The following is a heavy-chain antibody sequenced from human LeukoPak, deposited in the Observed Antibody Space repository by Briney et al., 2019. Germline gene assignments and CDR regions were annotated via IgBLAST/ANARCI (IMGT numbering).Heavy chain of an antibody. CDR3: ARDLEIDYDILTGYYEPSSYYYGMDV. J-gene: IGHJ6*02. V-gene: IGHV1-18*01. Sequence: ASVKVSCKASGYTFTSYGISWVRQAPGQGLEWMGWISAYNGKTNYAQKLQGRVTMTTDTSTSTAYMELRSLRSDDTAVYYCARDLEIDYDILTGYYEPSSYYYGMDVWGQGTTVTVSS. CDR1: GYTFTSYG. CDR2: ISAYNGKT. D-gene: IGHD3-9*01.